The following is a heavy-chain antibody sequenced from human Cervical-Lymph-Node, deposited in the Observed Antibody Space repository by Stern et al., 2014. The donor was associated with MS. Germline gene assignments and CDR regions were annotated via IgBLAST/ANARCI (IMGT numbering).Heavy chain of an antibody. V-gene: IGHV3-49*03. D-gene: IGHD3-22*01. CDR3: SRDSPSYYYEISGRWFDP. CDR1: GFTFGDSG. J-gene: IGHJ5*02. CDR2: IRNKAYGGTT. Sequence: EVQLVESGGGLVQPGRSLRLSCTASGFTFGDSGMNWFRQAPGKGLEWVGLIRNKAYGGTTEYAASVKGRFTVSRDDSKSIAYLQMNSLKTEDTAVYYCSRDSPSYYYEISGRWFDPWGQGTLVTVSS.